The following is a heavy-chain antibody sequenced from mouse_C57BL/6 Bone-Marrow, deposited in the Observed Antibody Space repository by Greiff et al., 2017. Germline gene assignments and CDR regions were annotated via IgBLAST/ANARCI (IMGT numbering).Heavy chain of an antibody. CDR3: AIIYDGDY. Sequence: VQLQQSGAELVRPGSSVKLSCKASGYTFTSYWMDWVKQRPGQGLEWIGNIYPSDSETHYNQKFKDKATLTVDKSSSTAYMQLSSLTSEGSAVYYCAIIYDGDYWGQGTTLTVSS. D-gene: IGHD2-3*01. J-gene: IGHJ2*01. CDR1: GYTFTSYW. V-gene: IGHV1-61*01. CDR2: IYPSDSET.